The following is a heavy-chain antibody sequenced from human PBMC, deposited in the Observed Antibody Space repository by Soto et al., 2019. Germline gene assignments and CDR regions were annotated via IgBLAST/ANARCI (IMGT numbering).Heavy chain of an antibody. D-gene: IGHD3-10*01. CDR2: IYYSGST. Sequence: PSETLSLTCTVPGGSPRSGDYYWTGIRQPPGKGLESIGYIYYSGSTYYNPSLKSRVTISVDTSKNQFSLKLSSVTAADTAVYVCARSLRRGPLCDYWGQGTLVTGSS. V-gene: IGHV4-30-4*08. CDR1: GGSPRSGDYY. J-gene: IGHJ4*02. CDR3: ARSLRRGPLCDY.